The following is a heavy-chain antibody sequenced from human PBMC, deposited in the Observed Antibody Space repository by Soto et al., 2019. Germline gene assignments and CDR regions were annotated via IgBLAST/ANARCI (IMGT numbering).Heavy chain of an antibody. CDR3: AKGLTAIDAFDI. D-gene: IGHD2-21*02. V-gene: IGHV3-23*01. J-gene: IGHJ3*02. Sequence: PGGALRLSCAASGFTFSSYAMSWVRQAPGKGLEWVSAISGSGGSTYYADSVKGRFTISRDNSKNTLYLQMNSLRAEDTAVYYCAKGLTAIDAFDIWGQGTMVTVSS. CDR2: ISGSGGST. CDR1: GFTFSSYA.